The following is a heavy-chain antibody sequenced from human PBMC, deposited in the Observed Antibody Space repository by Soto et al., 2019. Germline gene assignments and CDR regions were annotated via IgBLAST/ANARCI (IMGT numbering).Heavy chain of an antibody. CDR2: IDSDGRST. CDR1: GFTFSSYW. CDR3: ARVGELGPFDY. J-gene: IGHJ4*02. V-gene: IGHV3-74*01. Sequence: PGGSLRLSCAASGFTFSSYWMHWVRQAPGKGLVWVSRIDSDGRSTNYADSVKGRFTISRDNAKNTLYLQMNSLRAEDTAVYYCARVGELGPFDYWGQGTPVTVSS. D-gene: IGHD1-7*01.